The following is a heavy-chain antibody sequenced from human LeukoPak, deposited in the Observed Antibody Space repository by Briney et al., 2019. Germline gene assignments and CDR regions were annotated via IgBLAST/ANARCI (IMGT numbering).Heavy chain of an antibody. CDR2: IYYSGST. Sequence: PSETLSLTCTVSGGSISSSSYYWGWIRQPPGKGLEWIGYIYYSGSTNYNPSLKSRVTISVDTSKNQFSLKLSSVTAADTAVYYCARGLPGIAAAGTSWFDPWGQGTLVTVSS. D-gene: IGHD6-13*01. CDR1: GGSISSSSYY. J-gene: IGHJ5*02. V-gene: IGHV4-61*05. CDR3: ARGLPGIAAAGTSWFDP.